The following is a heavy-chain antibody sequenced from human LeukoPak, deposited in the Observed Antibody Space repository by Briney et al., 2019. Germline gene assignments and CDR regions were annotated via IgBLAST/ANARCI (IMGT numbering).Heavy chain of an antibody. CDR1: GFTFTTYA. D-gene: IGHD6-19*01. V-gene: IGHV3-23*01. CDR3: AKGPAVAGFKYYFDC. Sequence: GGSLRLSCAASGFTFTTYAMNWVRQAPGKGLEGVSSISGSGGMTYYADSVKGRFTISRDNSRNTSYLQMNSLRDEDTAVYYCAKGPAVAGFKYYFDCWGQGTLVTVSS. CDR2: ISGSGGMT. J-gene: IGHJ4*02.